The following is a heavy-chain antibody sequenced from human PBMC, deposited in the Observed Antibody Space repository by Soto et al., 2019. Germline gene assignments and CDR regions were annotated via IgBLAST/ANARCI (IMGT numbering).Heavy chain of an antibody. Sequence: SETLSLTCTVSGGSISSYYRSWIRQPPGKGLEWIGYIYYSGSTNYNPSLKSRVTISVDTSKNQFSLKLSSVTAADTAVYYCARFPSTERGRDYWGQGTLVTVSS. V-gene: IGHV4-59*01. D-gene: IGHD3-10*01. CDR3: ARFPSTERGRDY. CDR2: IYYSGST. J-gene: IGHJ4*02. CDR1: GGSISSYY.